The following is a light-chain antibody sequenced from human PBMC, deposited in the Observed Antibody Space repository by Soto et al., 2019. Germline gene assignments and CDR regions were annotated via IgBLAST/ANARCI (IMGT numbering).Light chain of an antibody. CDR1: ITAVGSSNY. CDR3: SSYTTTSTWV. CDR2: DVS. Sequence: QSALTQPASVSGSPGQSITISCTGTITAVGSSNYVSWYKQHPGKAPKLMIYDVSNRPSGVSNRFSGSKSGNTASLTISGLQAEDEADYYCSSYTTTSTWVFGGGTQLTVL. J-gene: IGLJ2*01. V-gene: IGLV2-14*01.